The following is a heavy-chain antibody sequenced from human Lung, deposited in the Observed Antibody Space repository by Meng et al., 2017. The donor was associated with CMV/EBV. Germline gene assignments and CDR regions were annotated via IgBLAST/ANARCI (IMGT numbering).Heavy chain of an antibody. CDR2: IYWNDDK. CDR3: AHRPVSGAGKEEYYFED. J-gene: IGHJ4*02. V-gene: IGHV2-5*01. CDR1: GFPLSTSGVG. D-gene: IGHD6-19*01. Sequence: SGXXLAKPTQTLTLTCTFSGFPLSTSGVGVGWIRQPPGKSLEWLALIYWNDDKRYSPSLKSRLTITKDTSKNQVVLTMTNMDPVDTATYYCAHRPVSGAGKEEYYFEDWGQGTXVTVSS.